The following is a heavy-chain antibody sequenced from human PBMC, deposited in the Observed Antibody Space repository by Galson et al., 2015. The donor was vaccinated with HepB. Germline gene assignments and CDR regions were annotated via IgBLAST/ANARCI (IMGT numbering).Heavy chain of an antibody. J-gene: IGHJ6*02. Sequence: SVKVSCKASGYTFTSYGISWVRQAPGQGLEWMGWISAYNGNTNYAQKLQGRVTMTTDTSTSTAYMELRSLRSDDTAVYYCARDLSSSWTSYYYYGMDVWGQGTTVTVSS. D-gene: IGHD6-13*01. CDR1: GYTFTSYG. V-gene: IGHV1-18*01. CDR3: ARDLSSSWTSYYYYGMDV. CDR2: ISAYNGNT.